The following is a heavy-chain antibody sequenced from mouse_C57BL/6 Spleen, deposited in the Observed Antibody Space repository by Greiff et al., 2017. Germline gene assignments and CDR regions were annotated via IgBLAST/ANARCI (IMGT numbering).Heavy chain of an antibody. J-gene: IGHJ2*01. D-gene: IGHD2-2*01. CDR2: ISSGSSTI. Sequence: DVQLVESGGGLVKPGGSLKLSCAASGFTFSDYGMHWVRQAPEKGLEWVAYISSGSSTIYYADTVKGRFTISRDNAKNTLFLQMTSLRSEDTAMYYCARGGTMVTTGYYFDYWGQGTTLTVSS. V-gene: IGHV5-17*01. CDR1: GFTFSDYG. CDR3: ARGGTMVTTGYYFDY.